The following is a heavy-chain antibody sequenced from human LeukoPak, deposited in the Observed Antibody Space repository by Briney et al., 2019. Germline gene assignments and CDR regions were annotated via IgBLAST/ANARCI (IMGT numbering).Heavy chain of an antibody. CDR1: EYTFTGYY. V-gene: IGHV1-2*06. CDR2: INPNSGGT. J-gene: IGHJ4*02. Sequence: ASVKVSCKASEYTFTGYYMHWVRQAPGQGLEWMGRINPNSGGTNYAQKFQGRVTMTRDTSISTAYMELSRLRSDDTAVYYCARDGYGDSRRYFDYWGQGTLVTVSS. D-gene: IGHD4-17*01. CDR3: ARDGYGDSRRYFDY.